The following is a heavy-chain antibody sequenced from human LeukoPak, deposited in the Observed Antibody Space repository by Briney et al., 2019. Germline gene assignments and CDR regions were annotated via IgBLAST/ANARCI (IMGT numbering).Heavy chain of an antibody. Sequence: GGSLRLSCAASGXTFSSYGMHWVRQTPGKGLEWVAGISFDGSNKYYADSVKGRFTISRDNSKNTLYLQMNSLRAEDTAVYYCARSGYDLYYFDYCGLGTLVAVSS. CDR1: GXTFSSYG. V-gene: IGHV3-30*03. CDR3: ARSGYDLYYFDY. D-gene: IGHD5-12*01. J-gene: IGHJ4*02. CDR2: ISFDGSNK.